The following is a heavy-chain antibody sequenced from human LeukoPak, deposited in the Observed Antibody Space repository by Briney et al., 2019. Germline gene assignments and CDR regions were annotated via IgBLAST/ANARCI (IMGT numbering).Heavy chain of an antibody. CDR1: GGSISSSSYY. V-gene: IGHV4-39*01. CDR2: IYYSGST. CDR3: ARHGPSLGVVTATSGFDP. D-gene: IGHD2-21*02. J-gene: IGHJ5*02. Sequence: SETLSLTCTVSGGSISSSSYYWGWIRQPPGNGLEWIGSIYYSGSTYYNPSLKSRVTISVDTSKNQFSLKLSSVTAADTAVYYCARHGPSLGVVTATSGFDPWGQGTLVTVSS.